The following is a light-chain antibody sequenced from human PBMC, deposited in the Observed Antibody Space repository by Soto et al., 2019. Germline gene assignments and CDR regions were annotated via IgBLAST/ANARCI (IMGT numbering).Light chain of an antibody. V-gene: IGLV4-69*01. Sequence: QSVLTQSPSASGSLGASVKLTCTLSSGHSSYAIAWHQQQPEKGPRYLMKLNSDGSHTKGDGIPDRFSGSSSGAERYLTISSLQSEDEADYYCQTWGTGIRVFGTGTKLTVL. CDR1: SGHSSYA. CDR2: LNSDGSH. CDR3: QTWGTGIRV. J-gene: IGLJ1*01.